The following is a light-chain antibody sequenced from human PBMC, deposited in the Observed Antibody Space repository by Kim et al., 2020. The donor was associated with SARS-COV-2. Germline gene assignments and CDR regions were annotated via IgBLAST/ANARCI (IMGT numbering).Light chain of an antibody. CDR2: GNS. CDR3: QSYDSSLSGSV. V-gene: IGLV1-40*01. J-gene: IGLJ2*01. Sequence: RVTFPCAGTSSNIGAGDDGPWYQHLPGPAPNLLIYGNSSRPSGVPDRFSGSKSGTSASLAITGLQAEDEADYYCQSYDSSLSGSVFGGGTQLTVL. CDR1: SSNIGAGDD.